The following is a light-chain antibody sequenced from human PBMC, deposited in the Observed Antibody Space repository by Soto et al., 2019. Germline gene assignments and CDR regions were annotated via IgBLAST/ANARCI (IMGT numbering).Light chain of an antibody. CDR2: AAS. J-gene: IGKJ1*01. CDR3: QQSYSSPRT. CDR1: QNIINY. Sequence: DIQMTQSPSSLSASVGDRVTITYRASQNIINYLSWYQQRPGKAPKFLIYAASTLQSGVPSRFSVSGSGTDFTLTISSLQFEDFATYYLQQSYSSPRTFGQGTKVEIK. V-gene: IGKV1-39*01.